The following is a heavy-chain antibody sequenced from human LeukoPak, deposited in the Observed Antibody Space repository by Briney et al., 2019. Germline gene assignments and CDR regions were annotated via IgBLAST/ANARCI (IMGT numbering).Heavy chain of an antibody. CDR1: GGSISSYY. V-gene: IGHV4-59*01. J-gene: IGHJ4*02. CDR2: TYYSGST. Sequence: SETLSLTCTVSGGSISSYYWSWIRQPPGKGLEWIGYTYYSGSTNYNPSLKSRVTISVDTSKNQFSLKLSSVTAADTAVYYCANGYSSSWADYWGQGTLVTVSS. CDR3: ANGYSSSWADY. D-gene: IGHD6-13*01.